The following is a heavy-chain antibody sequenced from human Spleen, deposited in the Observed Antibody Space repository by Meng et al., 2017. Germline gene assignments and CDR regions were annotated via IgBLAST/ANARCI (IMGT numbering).Heavy chain of an antibody. CDR2: ISSSGSTI. CDR3: ARDLSNEGSYFYYGMDV. CDR1: GFTFSNYE. Sequence: GESLKISCAASGFTFSNYEMIWVRQAPGKGLEWVSYISSSGSTIYSADSVKGRFTISRDNAKNSLYLQMNSLRAEDTAIYYCARDLSNEGSYFYYGMDVRGQGTTVTVSS. D-gene: IGHD3-10*01. V-gene: IGHV3-48*03. J-gene: IGHJ6*02.